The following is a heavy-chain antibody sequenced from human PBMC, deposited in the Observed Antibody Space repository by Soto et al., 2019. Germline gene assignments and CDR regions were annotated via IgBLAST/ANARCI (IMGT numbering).Heavy chain of an antibody. J-gene: IGHJ4*02. V-gene: IGHV1-46*04. CDR1: GYTFTNYY. D-gene: IGHD1-1*01. Sequence: ASVKVSCKVSGYTFTNYYLHWVRQAPGQGLEWVGMINPSARSASYAQKLRGRLTMDRDTSTTTVYMELSRLTFEDTAVYFCARDNSAANGVLDHWGQGTLVTVSS. CDR3: ARDNSAANGVLDH. CDR2: INPSARSA.